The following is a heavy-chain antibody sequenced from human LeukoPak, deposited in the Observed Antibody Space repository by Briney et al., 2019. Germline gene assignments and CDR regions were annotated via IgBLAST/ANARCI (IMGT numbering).Heavy chain of an antibody. CDR3: ARGRGGYSGYDDAFDI. J-gene: IGHJ3*02. V-gene: IGHV4-34*01. D-gene: IGHD5-12*01. CDR2: INHSGST. CDR1: GGSFSGYY. Sequence: SETLTLTCAVYGGSFSGYYWSWIRQPPGKGLEWIGEINHSGSTNYNPSLKSRVTISVDTSKNQFSLKLSSVTAADTAVYYCARGRGGYSGYDDAFDIWGQGTMVTVSS.